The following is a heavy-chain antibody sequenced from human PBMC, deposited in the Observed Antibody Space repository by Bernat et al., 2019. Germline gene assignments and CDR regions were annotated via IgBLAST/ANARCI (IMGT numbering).Heavy chain of an antibody. CDR3: ARDNYYDSSGYYVDY. Sequence: EVQLVESGGGLVKPGGSLRLSCAASGFTFSSYSMNWVRQAPGKGLEWVSSISSSSSYRYYADSVKGRFTISRDNAKNSLYLQMNSLRAEDTAVYYCARDNYYDSSGYYVDYWGQGTLVTVSS. D-gene: IGHD3-22*01. J-gene: IGHJ4*02. V-gene: IGHV3-21*01. CDR1: GFTFSSYS. CDR2: ISSSSSYR.